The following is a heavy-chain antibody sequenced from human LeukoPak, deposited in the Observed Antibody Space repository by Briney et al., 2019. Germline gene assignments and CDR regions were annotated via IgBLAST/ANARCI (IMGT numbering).Heavy chain of an antibody. CDR2: ISPDGSDK. CDR1: GFTFRNAW. V-gene: IGHV3-7*01. D-gene: IGHD4-11*01. Sequence: PGGSLRLSCAASGFTFRNAWMGWVRQAPGKGLEWVANISPDGSDKAYVHSVRGRFTISRDNAQNSMNLQMNSLRAEDSGVYYCGRWGVTTGLDPWGQGTLVTVSS. J-gene: IGHJ5*02. CDR3: GRWGVTTGLDP.